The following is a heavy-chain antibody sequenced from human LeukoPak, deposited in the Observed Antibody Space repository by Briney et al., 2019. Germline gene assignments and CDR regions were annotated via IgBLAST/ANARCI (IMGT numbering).Heavy chain of an antibody. CDR2: ISPNSGGT. Sequence: ASVKVSCKASGYTFTDYYIHWVRQAPGQGLEWMGWISPNSGGTKYAQKFQGRVNMTRDTSITTTCMELSKLRSDDTAVYYCARDISWSFDFWGQGTLVTVSS. J-gene: IGHJ4*02. D-gene: IGHD3-3*02. V-gene: IGHV1-2*02. CDR1: GYTFTDYY. CDR3: ARDISWSFDF.